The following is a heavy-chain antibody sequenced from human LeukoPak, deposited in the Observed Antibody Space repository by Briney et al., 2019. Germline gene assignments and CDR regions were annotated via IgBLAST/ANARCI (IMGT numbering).Heavy chain of an antibody. Sequence: PGGSLRLSCAASGFTFSSYWMSWVRQAPGKGLEWVGFIRSKAYGGTTEYAASVKGRFTISRDDSKSIAYLQMNSLKTEDTAVYYCARGPHSPLGYCSGGSCSLSFDIWGQGTMVTVSS. V-gene: IGHV3-49*04. CDR2: IRSKAYGGTT. CDR1: GFTFSSYW. J-gene: IGHJ3*02. CDR3: ARGPHSPLGYCSGGSCSLSFDI. D-gene: IGHD2-15*01.